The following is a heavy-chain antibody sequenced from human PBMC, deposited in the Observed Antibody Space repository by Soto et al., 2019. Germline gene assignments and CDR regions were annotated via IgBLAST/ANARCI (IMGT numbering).Heavy chain of an antibody. J-gene: IGHJ4*02. CDR1: GYSIRTYY. V-gene: IGHV4-59*12. CDR2: FYYSGRT. CDR3: ARPHPLSAARTFDY. D-gene: IGHD6-25*01. Sequence: SDTLSLTFAVSGYSIRTYYWSWIRQPPGKGLEWIAYFYYSGRTIYNPSLESRVTISVDTSKNQFSLEVTSVTAADTAVYYGARPHPLSAARTFDYWGLGTLVTVSS.